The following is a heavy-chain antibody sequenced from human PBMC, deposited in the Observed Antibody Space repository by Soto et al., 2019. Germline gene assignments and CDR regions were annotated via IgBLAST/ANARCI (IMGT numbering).Heavy chain of an antibody. V-gene: IGHV3-48*01. J-gene: IGHJ5*02. D-gene: IGHD4-17*01. CDR1: GLTFSSYS. CDR2: ISNSSSTI. CDR3: ARECGDLNWFDP. Sequence: EVQLVESGGGLVQPGGSLRLSCAASGLTFSSYSMNWVRQAPGKGLEWVSYISNSSSTIYYADSVKGRFTISRDNAKNSSYLQMNSLRAEDTAGDYCARECGDLNWFDPWGQGTLVTVSS.